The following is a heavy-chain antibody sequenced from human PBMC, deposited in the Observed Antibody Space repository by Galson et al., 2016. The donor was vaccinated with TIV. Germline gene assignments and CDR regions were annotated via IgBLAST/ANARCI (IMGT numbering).Heavy chain of an antibody. D-gene: IGHD3-16*01. CDR2: ISSRGTYT. J-gene: IGHJ3*02. Sequence: SLRLSCAASGFTFNTYKMNWVRQAPGKGLEWISSISSRGTYTHYADSVKGRVTISREYANNSLYLQMNSLRAEDTAVYYCASDGARIGAHSAFDIWGQGTMVSVSS. CDR1: GFTFNTYK. CDR3: ASDGARIGAHSAFDI. V-gene: IGHV3-21*06.